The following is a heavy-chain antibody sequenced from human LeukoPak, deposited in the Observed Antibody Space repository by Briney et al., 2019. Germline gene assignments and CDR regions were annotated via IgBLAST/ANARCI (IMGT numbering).Heavy chain of an antibody. CDR1: GFTFSDYY. J-gene: IGHJ3*02. D-gene: IGHD3-10*01. CDR3: ARITMVRGVDAFDI. Sequence: GGSLRLSCAASGFTFSDYYMSWIRQAPGKGLEWVSYISSSGSTIYYADSVKGRFTISRYNAKNSLYLQMNSLRAEDTAVYYCARITMVRGVDAFDIWGQGTMVTVSS. V-gene: IGHV3-11*01. CDR2: ISSSGSTI.